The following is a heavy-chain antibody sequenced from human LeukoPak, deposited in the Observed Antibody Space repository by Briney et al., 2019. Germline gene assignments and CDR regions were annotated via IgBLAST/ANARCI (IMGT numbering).Heavy chain of an antibody. D-gene: IGHD2-2*01. J-gene: IGHJ6*03. Sequence: GGSLRLSCAASGFTFSNAWMSWVRQAPGKGLEWVGRIKSKTDGGTTDYAAPVKGRFTISRDDSKNTLYLQMNSLKTEDTAVYYCTTDPTVVVVPDYYYYYMDVWGKGTTVTVSS. CDR3: TTDPTVVVVPDYYYYYMDV. CDR2: IKSKTDGGTT. CDR1: GFTFSNAW. V-gene: IGHV3-15*01.